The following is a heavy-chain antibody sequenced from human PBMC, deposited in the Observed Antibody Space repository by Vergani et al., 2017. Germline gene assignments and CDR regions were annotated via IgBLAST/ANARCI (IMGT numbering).Heavy chain of an antibody. CDR1: GYTFTGYY. Sequence: QVQLVQSGAEVKKPGASVKVSCKASGYTFTGYYMHWVRQAPGQGLEWMGWINPNSGGTNYAQKFQGRVTMTRDTSISTAYMERSRLRSGYTAVYYCARDLVVGATYDYDGMDVWGQGTTVTVSS. D-gene: IGHD1-26*01. V-gene: IGHV1-2*02. J-gene: IGHJ6*02. CDR3: ARDLVVGATYDYDGMDV. CDR2: INPNSGGT.